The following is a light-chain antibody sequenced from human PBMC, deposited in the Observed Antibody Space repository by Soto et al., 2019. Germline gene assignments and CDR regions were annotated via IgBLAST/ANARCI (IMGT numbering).Light chain of an antibody. Sequence: HSVLTQPPSVSGAPGQRVTISCTGSSSNIGAGYDVHWYQQLPGTAPKLLIYGNSNRPSGVPDRFSGSKSGTSASLAITGLQAEDEADYYCQSDDSSLDVVFGGGTKLTVL. J-gene: IGLJ2*01. V-gene: IGLV1-40*01. CDR3: QSDDSSLDVV. CDR1: SSNIGAGYD. CDR2: GNS.